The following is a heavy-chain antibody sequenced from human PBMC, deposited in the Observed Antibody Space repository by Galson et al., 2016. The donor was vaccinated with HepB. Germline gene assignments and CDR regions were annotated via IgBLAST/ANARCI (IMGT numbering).Heavy chain of an antibody. Sequence: SLRLSCAASGFTFNDHYMDWVRQAPGKGLEWVGRVRNKANNYLTEYAASVTGRFTMSRDDSKSSLYLQMNGLKTEDTAVYYCARGGTYYGGGIDYWGQGTLVTVSS. D-gene: IGHD1-26*01. J-gene: IGHJ4*02. CDR3: ARGGTYYGGGIDY. CDR1: GFTFNDHY. CDR2: VRNKANNYLT. V-gene: IGHV3-72*01.